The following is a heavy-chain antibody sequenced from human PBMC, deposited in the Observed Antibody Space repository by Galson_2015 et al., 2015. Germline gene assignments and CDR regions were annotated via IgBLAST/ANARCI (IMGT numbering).Heavy chain of an antibody. CDR2: IIPIFGTA. CDR3: ARVNDFWSGYPDYYYYGMDV. D-gene: IGHD3-3*01. V-gene: IGHV1-69*13. J-gene: IGHJ6*02. Sequence: SVKVSCKASGGTFSSYAISWVRQAPGQGLEWMGGIIPIFGTANYAQKFQGRVMITADESTSTAYMELSSLRSEDTAVYYCARVNDFWSGYPDYYYYGMDVWGQGTTVTVSS. CDR1: GGTFSSYA.